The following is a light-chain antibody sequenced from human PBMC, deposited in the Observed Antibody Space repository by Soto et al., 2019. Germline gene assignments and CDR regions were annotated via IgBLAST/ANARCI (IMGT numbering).Light chain of an antibody. CDR1: QSVGSNY. Sequence: EIVLTQSPGTLSLSPGERATLSCRASQSVGSNYLAWYQQKPGQAPRLLIYVASRRATGIPDRFSGSGSGTDFTLTISRLEPEDCAAYYCQQYATSPDTFGQGTKLEIK. V-gene: IGKV3-20*01. CDR3: QQYATSPDT. CDR2: VAS. J-gene: IGKJ2*01.